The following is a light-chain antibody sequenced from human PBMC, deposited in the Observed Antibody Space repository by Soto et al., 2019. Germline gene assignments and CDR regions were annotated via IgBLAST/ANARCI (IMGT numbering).Light chain of an antibody. Sequence: QPVLTQSPSASASLGASVKLTCTLSSGHSNYAIAWHQQQPEKGPRYLMKLNSDGSHTKGDGIPERFSGSSSGAERYLTISSLQSEDEADYYCQTWGTYVVFGGGTKLTVL. CDR1: SGHSNYA. V-gene: IGLV4-69*01. J-gene: IGLJ2*01. CDR3: QTWGTYVV. CDR2: LNSDGSH.